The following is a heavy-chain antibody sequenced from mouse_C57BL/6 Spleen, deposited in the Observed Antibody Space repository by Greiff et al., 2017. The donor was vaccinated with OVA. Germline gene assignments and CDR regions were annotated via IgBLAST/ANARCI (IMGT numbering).Heavy chain of an antibody. Sequence: VQLQQSGPELVKPGASVKISCKASGYAFSSSWMNWVKQRPGKGLEWIGRIYPGDGDTNYNGKFKGKATLTADKSSSTAYMQLSSLTSEDSAVYFCARWFYDGYHYAMDCWGQGTSVTVSS. CDR1: GYAFSSSW. CDR2: IYPGDGDT. V-gene: IGHV1-82*01. D-gene: IGHD2-3*01. J-gene: IGHJ4*01. CDR3: ARWFYDGYHYAMDC.